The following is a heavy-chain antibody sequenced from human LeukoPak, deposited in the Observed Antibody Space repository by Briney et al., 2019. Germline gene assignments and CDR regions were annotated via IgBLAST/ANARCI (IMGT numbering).Heavy chain of an antibody. CDR1: GFTFSRYD. V-gene: IGHV3-13*01. Sequence: GGSLRLSCVASGFTFSRYDMHWVRQATGKGLEWVSGTGTTGDTYYPGSVKGRFTISREDAKSSLYLQMTSLTAGDTAVYFCARGRPCSGWGTLAFDIWGQGTMVTVSS. J-gene: IGHJ3*02. D-gene: IGHD6-19*01. CDR2: TGTTGDT. CDR3: ARGRPCSGWGTLAFDI.